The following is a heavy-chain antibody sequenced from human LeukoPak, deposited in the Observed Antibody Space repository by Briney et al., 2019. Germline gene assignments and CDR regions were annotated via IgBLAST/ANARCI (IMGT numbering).Heavy chain of an antibody. Sequence: MSSGTLCLTCTVSGGSMSSYYWHWIRQSPGKGLEWIGYIDYNGNTKYNPSLKSRVIISRDTSRTQFSLRLTSVIAADTAVYYCTWVAAAGTTWGQGALVTVSS. D-gene: IGHD6-13*01. CDR2: IDYNGNT. CDR3: TWVAAAGTT. V-gene: IGHV4-59*01. CDR1: GGSMSSYY. J-gene: IGHJ4*02.